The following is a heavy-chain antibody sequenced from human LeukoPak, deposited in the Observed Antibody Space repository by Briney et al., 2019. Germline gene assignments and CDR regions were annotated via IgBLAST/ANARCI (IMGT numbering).Heavy chain of an antibody. CDR2: ISAYNGNT. V-gene: IGHV1-18*01. CDR3: ARAWRELPSYYYYGMDV. CDR1: GYTFTSYG. Sequence: ASVKVPCKASGYTFTSYGISWVRQAPGQGLEWMGWISAYNGNTNYAQKLQGRVTMTTDTSTSTAYMELRSLRSDDTAVYYCARAWRELPSYYYYGMDVWGQGTTVTVSS. D-gene: IGHD1-26*01. J-gene: IGHJ6*02.